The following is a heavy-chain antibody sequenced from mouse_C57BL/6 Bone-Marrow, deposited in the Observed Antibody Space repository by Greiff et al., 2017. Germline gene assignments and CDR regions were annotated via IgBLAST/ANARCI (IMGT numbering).Heavy chain of an antibody. CDR3: ARWLLGYFDV. J-gene: IGHJ1*03. CDR1: GYTFTSYW. CDR2: IDPSDSYT. D-gene: IGHD2-3*01. V-gene: IGHV1-69*01. Sequence: QVQLQQSGAELVMPGASVKLSCKASGYTFTSYWMHWVKQRPGQGLEWIGEIDPSDSYTNYNQKFKGKSTLTVDKSSSTAYMQLSSLTSEDSAVYYCARWLLGYFDVWGTGTTVTVSS.